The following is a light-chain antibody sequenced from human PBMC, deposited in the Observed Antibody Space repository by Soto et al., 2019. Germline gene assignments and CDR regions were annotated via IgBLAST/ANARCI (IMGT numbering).Light chain of an antibody. Sequence: EIVMTQSPATLSVSPGERATLSCRASQSVSSNLAWYQQKPGQGPRLLIYGASTRATDIPGRFSGSGSGTEFTLTISSLQPEDFAVYYCQQYDNWWTFGQGTKVDI. CDR2: GAS. CDR3: QQYDNWWT. CDR1: QSVSSN. J-gene: IGKJ1*01. V-gene: IGKV3-15*01.